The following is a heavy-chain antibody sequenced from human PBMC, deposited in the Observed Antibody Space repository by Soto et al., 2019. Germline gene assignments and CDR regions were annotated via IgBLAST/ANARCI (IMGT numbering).Heavy chain of an antibody. J-gene: IGHJ6*02. D-gene: IGHD1-26*01. CDR1: GYTFTAYH. CDR2: INPNSGGA. V-gene: IGHV1-2*02. CDR3: ARDYSGHGMDV. Sequence: ASVKVSCKTSGYTFTAYHIHWVRQAPGQGLEWMGWINPNSGGANYAQKFEGRVTMTRDTSISTVYMELSRLGSDDTALYYCARDYSGHGMDVWCQGTTVTVSS.